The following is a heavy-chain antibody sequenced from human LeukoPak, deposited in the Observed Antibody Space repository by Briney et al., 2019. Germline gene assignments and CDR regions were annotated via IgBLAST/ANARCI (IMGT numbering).Heavy chain of an antibody. J-gene: IGHJ4*02. Sequence: GTGLEWIGYIYYSGSTNYNPSLKSRVTISVDTSKNQFSLKLSSVTAADTAVYYCAREKRYSYVDYWGQGTLVTVSS. V-gene: IGHV4-59*01. CDR2: IYYSGST. CDR3: AREKRYSYVDY. D-gene: IGHD5-18*01.